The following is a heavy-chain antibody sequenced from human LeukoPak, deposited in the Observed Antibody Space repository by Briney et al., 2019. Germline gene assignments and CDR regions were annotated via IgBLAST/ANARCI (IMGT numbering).Heavy chain of an antibody. CDR1: GGSFSGYY. J-gene: IGHJ5*02. CDR3: ARTRRTRYDFWSGYGDNWFDP. CDR2: INHSGST. D-gene: IGHD3-3*01. V-gene: IGHV4-34*01. Sequence: PSETLSLTCAVYGGSFSGYYWSWIRQPPGKGLEWIGEINHSGSTNYNPSLKSRVTISVDTSKNQFSLKLNSVTVADMAVYYCARTRRTRYDFWSGYGDNWFDPWGKGTLVTVSS.